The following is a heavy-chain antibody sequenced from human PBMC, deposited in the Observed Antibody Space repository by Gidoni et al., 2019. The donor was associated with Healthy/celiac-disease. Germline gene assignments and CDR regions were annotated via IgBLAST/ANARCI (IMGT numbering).Heavy chain of an antibody. Sequence: QVQLVQSGAEVKKPGASVKVSCKASGYTFTGYHRHWGRQAPGPGLAGMGWINPNSGGTNYEQNFQGWVTMTRDTSISTAYMELSRLRSDDTAVYYCARGITMVRGVIIRTDFDYWGQGTLVTVSS. CDR3: ARGITMVRGVIIRTDFDY. D-gene: IGHD3-10*01. CDR1: GYTFTGYH. CDR2: INPNSGGT. J-gene: IGHJ4*02. V-gene: IGHV1-2*04.